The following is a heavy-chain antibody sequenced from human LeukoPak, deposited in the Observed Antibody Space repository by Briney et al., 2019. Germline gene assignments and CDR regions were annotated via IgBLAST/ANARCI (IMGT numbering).Heavy chain of an antibody. D-gene: IGHD3-3*01. Sequence: SETLSLTCSVSGSSISNYSWSWIRQPAGNGLEWIGRFYKGGSTKYNFSLKSRVTMSVETSKTLFSLKLSSVAAADTAVYYCARERYDFWSGHDKGMDVWGQGTTVTVSS. V-gene: IGHV4-4*07. CDR3: ARERYDFWSGHDKGMDV. CDR1: GSSISNYS. J-gene: IGHJ6*02. CDR2: FYKGGST.